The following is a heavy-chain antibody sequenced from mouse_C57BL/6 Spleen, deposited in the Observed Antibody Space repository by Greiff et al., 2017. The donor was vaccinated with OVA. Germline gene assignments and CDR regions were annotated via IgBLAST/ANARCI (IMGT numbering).Heavy chain of an antibody. CDR2: IYPGSGNT. CDR3: ARRGHYGCYFDY. J-gene: IGHJ2*01. V-gene: IGHV1-76*01. D-gene: IGHD1-1*01. Sequence: LVESGAELVRPGASVKLSCKASGYTFTDYYINWVKQRPGQGLEWIARIYPGSGNTYYNEKFKGKATLTAEKSSSTAYMQLSSLTSEDSAVYFCARRGHYGCYFDYWGQGTTLTVSS. CDR1: GYTFTDYY.